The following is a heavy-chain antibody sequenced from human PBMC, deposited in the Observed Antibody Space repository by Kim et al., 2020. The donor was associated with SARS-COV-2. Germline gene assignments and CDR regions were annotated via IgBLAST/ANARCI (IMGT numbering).Heavy chain of an antibody. D-gene: IGHD5-18*01. Sequence: KGRFTISRDNAKNSLYLQMNSLRAEDTAVYYCARDRLIQQPYYYYYGMDVWGQGTTVTVSS. CDR3: ARDRLIQQPYYYYYGMDV. J-gene: IGHJ6*02. V-gene: IGHV3-11*06.